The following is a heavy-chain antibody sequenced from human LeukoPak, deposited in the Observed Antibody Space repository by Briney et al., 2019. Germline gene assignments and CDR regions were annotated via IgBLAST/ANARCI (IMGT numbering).Heavy chain of an antibody. CDR2: ISGSGGST. D-gene: IGHD6-19*01. V-gene: IGHV3-23*01. CDR1: GGTISSYY. J-gene: IGHJ4*02. CDR3: AKGTGEYASGPDY. Sequence: ETLSLTCTVSGGTISSYYWNWVRQAPGKGLEWVSSISGSGGSTYYADSVKGRFTISRANSKNTLYLQMNGLRAEDTAIYYCAKGTGEYASGPDYWGQGTLVTVSS.